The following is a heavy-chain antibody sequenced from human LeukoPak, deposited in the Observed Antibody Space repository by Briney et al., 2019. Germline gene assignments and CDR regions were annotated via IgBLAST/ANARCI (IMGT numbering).Heavy chain of an antibody. Sequence: GESLKISCKGSGYSFTSYWIGWVRQLPGKGLEWMGIIYPGDSDTRYSPSFQGQVTISADKSISTAYLQWSSLKASDTAMYYCARHQGSSSWVPWFDPWGQGTLVTVSS. V-gene: IGHV5-51*01. CDR1: GYSFTSYW. D-gene: IGHD6-13*01. J-gene: IGHJ5*02. CDR2: IYPGDSDT. CDR3: ARHQGSSSWVPWFDP.